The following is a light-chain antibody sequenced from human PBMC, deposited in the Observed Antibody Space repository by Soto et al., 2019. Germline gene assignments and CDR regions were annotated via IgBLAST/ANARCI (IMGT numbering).Light chain of an antibody. J-gene: IGKJ1*01. CDR2: AAS. CDR3: LQHFNFSWT. Sequence: AIQMTQSPSSLSASVGDRVTITCRASRDIGNDLGWYQQKPGKAPKHLIFAASNLQSGVPSRFSGGGSGTDFTLTISSLQADDFATYYCLQHFNFSWTFGQGTQV. V-gene: IGKV1-6*01. CDR1: RDIGND.